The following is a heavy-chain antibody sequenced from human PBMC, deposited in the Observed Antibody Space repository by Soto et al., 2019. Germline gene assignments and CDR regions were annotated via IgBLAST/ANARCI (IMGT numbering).Heavy chain of an antibody. J-gene: IGHJ4*02. Sequence: QVQLQESGPGLVKPSQTLSLTCTVSGGSISSGGYYWSWIRQHPGKGLEWIGYIYYSGNTYYNPSLKSRVTISVDTSKNQFPLKLSSVTTADTAVYYCARAQDYGSGSYHVDYWGQGTLVTVSS. CDR3: ARAQDYGSGSYHVDY. V-gene: IGHV4-31*03. CDR2: IYYSGNT. CDR1: GGSISSGGYY. D-gene: IGHD3-10*01.